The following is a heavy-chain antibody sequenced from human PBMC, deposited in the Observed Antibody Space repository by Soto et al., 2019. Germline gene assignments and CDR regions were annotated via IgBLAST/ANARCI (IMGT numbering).Heavy chain of an antibody. J-gene: IGHJ5*02. CDR3: ARGGYCSSTSCYDGKNWFDP. CDR1: GGSFSGYY. D-gene: IGHD2-2*01. V-gene: IGHV4-34*01. CDR2: INHSGST. Sequence: PSETLSLTCAVYGGSFSGYYWSWIRQPPGKGLEWIGEINHSGSTNYNPSLKSRVTISVDTSKNQFSLKLSSVTAADTAVYYCARGGYCSSTSCYDGKNWFDPWGQGTLVTVSS.